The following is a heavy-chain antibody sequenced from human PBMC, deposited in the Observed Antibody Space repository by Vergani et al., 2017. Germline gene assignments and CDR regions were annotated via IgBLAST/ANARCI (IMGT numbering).Heavy chain of an antibody. CDR3: ARGVVVVVAATPVPLLDY. CDR2: SSAYNGNT. D-gene: IGHD2-15*01. Sequence: QVQLVQSGAEVKKPGASVKVSCKASGYTFTSYGISWVRQAPGQGLEWMGWSSAYNGNTNYAQKLQGRVTMTTDTSTSTAYMELRSLRSDDTAVYYCARGVVVVVAATPVPLLDYWGQGTLVTVSS. CDR1: GYTFTSYG. J-gene: IGHJ4*02. V-gene: IGHV1-18*01.